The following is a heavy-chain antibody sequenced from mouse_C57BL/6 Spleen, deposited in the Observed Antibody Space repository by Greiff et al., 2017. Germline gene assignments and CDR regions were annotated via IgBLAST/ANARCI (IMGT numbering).Heavy chain of an antibody. CDR1: GYTFTSYW. Sequence: QVKLQQSGTELVKPGASVKLSCKASGYTFTSYWMHWVKQRPGQGLEWIGNINPSNGGTNYNEKFKSKATLTVDKSSSTAYMQLSSLTSEDSAVYYCARWTAQAIYYAMDYWGQGTSVTVSS. CDR3: ARWTAQAIYYAMDY. V-gene: IGHV1-53*01. D-gene: IGHD3-2*02. CDR2: INPSNGGT. J-gene: IGHJ4*01.